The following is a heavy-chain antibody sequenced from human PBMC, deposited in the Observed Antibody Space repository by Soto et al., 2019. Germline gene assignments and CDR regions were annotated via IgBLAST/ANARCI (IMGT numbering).Heavy chain of an antibody. Sequence: QVQLVQSGAEVKKPGSSVKVSCKASGGTFSSYAISWVRQAPGQGLEWMGGIIPIFGTANYAQKFQGRVTITAYESTSTAYMELSSLRSEDTAVYYCARDLVVVVPAAIRDDAFDIWGQGTMVTVSS. CDR2: IIPIFGTA. J-gene: IGHJ3*02. CDR1: GGTFSSYA. V-gene: IGHV1-69*01. D-gene: IGHD2-2*02. CDR3: ARDLVVVVPAAIRDDAFDI.